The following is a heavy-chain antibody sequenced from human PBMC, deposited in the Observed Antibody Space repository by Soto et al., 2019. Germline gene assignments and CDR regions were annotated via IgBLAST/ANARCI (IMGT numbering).Heavy chain of an antibody. V-gene: IGHV2-5*02. Sequence: QITLKESGTTLVKPTQPLTLTCTFSGFSLSSSGVGVGWIRQPPGKALEWLAVIYWVDDKRCSPSLKSRLTITKDTSKNQVVLTLTNVDPVDTARYYCARAVGSGNPGYFHSWGQGALVTVSS. D-gene: IGHD3-10*01. CDR2: IYWVDDK. CDR3: ARAVGSGNPGYFHS. CDR1: GFSLSSSGVG. J-gene: IGHJ1*01.